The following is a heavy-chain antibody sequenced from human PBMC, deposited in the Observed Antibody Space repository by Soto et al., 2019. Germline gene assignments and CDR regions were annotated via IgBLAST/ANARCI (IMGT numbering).Heavy chain of an antibody. V-gene: IGHV1-69*13. J-gene: IGHJ5*02. CDR2: IIPIFGTA. CDR1: GGTFSSYA. CDR3: GSANSPFATVTTSHDP. D-gene: IGHD4-17*01. Sequence: SVKVSCKASGGTFSSYAISWVRQAPGQGLEWMGGIIPIFGTANYAQKFQGRVTITADESTSTAYMELSSLRSEDTAVYYCGSANSPFATVTTSHDPWGQGTLVTVSS.